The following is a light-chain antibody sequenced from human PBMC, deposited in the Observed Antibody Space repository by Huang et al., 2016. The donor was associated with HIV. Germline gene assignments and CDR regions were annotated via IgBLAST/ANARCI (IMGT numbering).Light chain of an antibody. CDR2: DAS. V-gene: IGKV3D-20*01. CDR3: QQYGSSPLT. Sequence: EIVLTQSPATLSFSPGERATISCGASQSLSSSYLAWAQQIPGLSPSLRIYDASNTATCIPDRFSGSVSVTYFTLTISRLEPEYFAVYYCQQYGSSPLTFGGGTKVEIK. J-gene: IGKJ4*01. CDR1: QSLSSSY.